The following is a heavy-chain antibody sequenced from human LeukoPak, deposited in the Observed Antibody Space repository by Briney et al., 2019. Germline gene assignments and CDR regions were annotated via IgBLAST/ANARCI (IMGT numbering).Heavy chain of an antibody. D-gene: IGHD3-3*01. Sequence: GGSLRLSCAASGFTFSDYYMSWIRQAPGKGLEWASYISSSGSTIYYADSVKGRFTISRDNAKNSLYLQMNSLRAEDTAVYYCARAQGDFWSGYSYFDYWGQGTLVTVSS. J-gene: IGHJ4*02. CDR1: GFTFSDYY. V-gene: IGHV3-11*04. CDR2: ISSSGSTI. CDR3: ARAQGDFWSGYSYFDY.